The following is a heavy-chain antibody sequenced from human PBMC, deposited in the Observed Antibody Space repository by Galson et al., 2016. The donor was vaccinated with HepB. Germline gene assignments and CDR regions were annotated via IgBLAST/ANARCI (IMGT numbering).Heavy chain of an antibody. D-gene: IGHD3-9*01. V-gene: IGHV3-13*01. CDR1: GFTFSSYD. CDR2: IGTAGDT. J-gene: IGHJ3*02. Sequence: SLRLSCAASGFTFSSYDMHWVRQATGKGLEWVSAIGTAGDTYYPGSVKGRFTISRDNSKNTLYLQMNSLRAEDTAVYYCAKEGRDILTGYYNGDASDIWGQGTMVTVSS. CDR3: AKEGRDILTGYYNGDASDI.